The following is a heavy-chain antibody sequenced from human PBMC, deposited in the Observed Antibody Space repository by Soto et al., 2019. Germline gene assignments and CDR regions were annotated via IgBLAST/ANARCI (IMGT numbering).Heavy chain of an antibody. CDR2: INHSGST. CDR1: GGSFSGYY. Sequence: PSETLSLTCAVYGGSFSGYYWSWIRQPPGKGLEWIGEINHSGSTNYNPSLKSRVTISVDTSKNQFSLKLSSVTAADTAVYYCARGANNWKPTPTENGMDVWGQGTTVTVSS. V-gene: IGHV4-34*01. J-gene: IGHJ6*02. D-gene: IGHD1-20*01. CDR3: ARGANNWKPTPTENGMDV.